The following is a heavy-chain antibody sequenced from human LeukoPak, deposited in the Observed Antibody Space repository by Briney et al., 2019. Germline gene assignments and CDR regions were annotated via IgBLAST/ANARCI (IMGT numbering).Heavy chain of an antibody. CDR3: ARTEYSSSTIDY. D-gene: IGHD6-13*01. Sequence: PSETLSLTCSVSGGSISSRTYYWGWIRQPPGKGLEWIGEINHSGSTNYNPSLKSRVTISVDTSKNQFSLKLSSVTAADTAVYYCARTEYSSSTIDYWGQGTLVTVSS. V-gene: IGHV4-39*07. CDR1: GGSISSRTYY. CDR2: INHSGST. J-gene: IGHJ4*02.